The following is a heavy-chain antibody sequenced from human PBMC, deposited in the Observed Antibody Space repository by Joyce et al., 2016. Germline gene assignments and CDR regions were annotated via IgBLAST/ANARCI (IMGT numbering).Heavy chain of an antibody. CDR1: GYGFINYY. J-gene: IGHJ4*02. CDR3: ARGGLRRGSGHKELSEIDF. V-gene: IGHV1-2*02. Sequence: QVHLMQSGAEVTKPGASVKVSCQASGYGFINYYIPWVRQAPGQGLEWMGWINTDSGVTSLAQKVQGGVTMTRDTSITTAYMELTSLKSDDTAVYYCARGGLRRGSGHKELSEIDFWAQGTLVTVSS. D-gene: IGHD6-19*01. CDR2: INTDSGVT.